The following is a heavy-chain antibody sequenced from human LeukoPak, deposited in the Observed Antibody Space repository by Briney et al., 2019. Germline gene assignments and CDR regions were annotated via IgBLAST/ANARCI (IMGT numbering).Heavy chain of an antibody. CDR2: INPSNGAK. V-gene: IGHV1-2*02. CDR1: GYTFTCYY. D-gene: IGHD1-26*01. CDR3: TRASGSYHGNDY. J-gene: IGHJ4*02. Sequence: ASVKDSCMASGYTFTCYYMHWVRQAAGQGREGMGWINPSNGAKNYVQMLQGRVNITGDTSISRAYMELTSLRSDDKAVYYCTRASGSYHGNDYWGQGTMVTVSS.